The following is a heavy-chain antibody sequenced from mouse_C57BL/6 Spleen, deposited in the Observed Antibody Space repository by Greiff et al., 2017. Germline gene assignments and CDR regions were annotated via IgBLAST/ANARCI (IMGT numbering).Heavy chain of an antibody. CDR3: ATNQGLRAWFAY. D-gene: IGHD2-4*01. V-gene: IGHV3-6*01. Sequence: EVQLQESGPGLVKPSQSLSLTCSVTGYSITSCYYWNWIRQFPGNILEWMGYISYDGSNNYNPTLKNRISFTLDTSNNQFFLKLNYVTTEDSAAFYCATNQGLRAWFAYWGQGTMVTVSA. J-gene: IGHJ3*01. CDR2: ISYDGSN. CDR1: GYSITSCYY.